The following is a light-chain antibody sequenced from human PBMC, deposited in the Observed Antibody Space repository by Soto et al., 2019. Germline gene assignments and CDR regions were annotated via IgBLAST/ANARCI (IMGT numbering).Light chain of an antibody. Sequence: IVMTQSPDSLAVSLGERATINCKSSQSVLYSSNNKNYLAWYQQTPGQPPKMLIYWASTRESGVPDRFSGSGSGTDFTLTISSLQAEDVAVYCCQQYYNTLYTFGQGTKVEIK. CDR1: QSVLYSSNNKNY. CDR2: WAS. V-gene: IGKV4-1*01. CDR3: QQYYNTLYT. J-gene: IGKJ2*01.